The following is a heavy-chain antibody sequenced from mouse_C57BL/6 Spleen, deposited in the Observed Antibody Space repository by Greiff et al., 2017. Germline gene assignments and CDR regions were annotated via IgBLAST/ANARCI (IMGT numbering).Heavy chain of an antibody. J-gene: IGHJ4*01. CDR1: GYTFTRYW. CDR3: ARWRLRRGISYAMDY. V-gene: IGHV1-69*01. Sequence: QVQLQQPGAELVMPGASVKLSCKASGYTFTRYWMHWVKQRPGQGLEWIGEIDPSDSYTNYNQKFKGKSTLTVDNYSSTAYMQLSSLTSEDSAVYYCARWRLRRGISYAMDYWGQGTSVTVSS. D-gene: IGHD2-4*01. CDR2: IDPSDSYT.